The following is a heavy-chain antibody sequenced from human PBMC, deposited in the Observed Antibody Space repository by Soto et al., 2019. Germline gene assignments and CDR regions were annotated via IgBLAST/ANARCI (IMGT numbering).Heavy chain of an antibody. D-gene: IGHD3-3*01. CDR2: IKNKTDGGTT. Sequence: PGGSLRLSCAASGFTFSNAWMSWVRQAPGKGLEWVGRIKNKTDGGTTDYAAPGKGRFTISRDDSRNALYLQMNSLKTEDTAVYYCTTDRYCDFWSGYLPGGTQLDDAFDIWGQGTMVTVSS. CDR1: GFTFSNAW. V-gene: IGHV3-15*01. CDR3: TTDRYCDFWSGYLPGGTQLDDAFDI. J-gene: IGHJ3*02.